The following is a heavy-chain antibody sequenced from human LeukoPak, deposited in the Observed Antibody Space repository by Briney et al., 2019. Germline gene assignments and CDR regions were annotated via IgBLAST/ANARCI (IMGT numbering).Heavy chain of an antibody. Sequence: KSSETLSLTCTVSGGSISRGAYYWSWIRQHPGKGLEWIGYIHYSGSTYYNPSLKSRVTISVDTSKNQFSLNLGSVTAADTAVYYCAGAPDPNFYDRSGFDYWGQGTLITVSS. CDR2: IHYSGST. CDR3: AGAPDPNFYDRSGFDY. D-gene: IGHD3-22*01. CDR1: GGSISRGAYY. J-gene: IGHJ4*02. V-gene: IGHV4-31*03.